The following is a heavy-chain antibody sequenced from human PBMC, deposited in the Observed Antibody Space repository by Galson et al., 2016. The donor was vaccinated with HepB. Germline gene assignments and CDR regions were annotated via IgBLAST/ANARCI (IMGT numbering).Heavy chain of an antibody. V-gene: IGHV3-9*01. D-gene: IGHD4-23*01. Sequence: SLRLSCAASGFTFDDYAMHWVRQAPGKGLEWVSGISWNSINIVYADSVKGRFTISRDNAKNSLYLQMNSLRAEDSALYYCAKDITVAPRAGFHYWGQGTLVTVSS. CDR1: GFTFDDYA. J-gene: IGHJ4*02. CDR2: ISWNSINI. CDR3: AKDITVAPRAGFHY.